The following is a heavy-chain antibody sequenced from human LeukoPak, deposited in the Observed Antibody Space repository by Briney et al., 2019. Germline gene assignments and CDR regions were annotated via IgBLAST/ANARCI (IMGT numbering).Heavy chain of an antibody. Sequence: GGSLRLSCAASGFTFSDYYMSWIRQAPGKGLEWVSYISSSGSTIYYADSVKGRFTISRDNAKNSLYLQMNSLRAEDTAVYYCASGRGYCSGGSCYSNGMDVWGQGTTVTVSS. D-gene: IGHD2-15*01. CDR1: GFTFSDYY. V-gene: IGHV3-11*04. J-gene: IGHJ6*02. CDR2: ISSSGSTI. CDR3: ASGRGYCSGGSCYSNGMDV.